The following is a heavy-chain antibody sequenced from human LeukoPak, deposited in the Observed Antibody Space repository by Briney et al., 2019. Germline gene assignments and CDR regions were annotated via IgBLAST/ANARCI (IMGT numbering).Heavy chain of an antibody. CDR2: IRSKAYGGTT. V-gene: IGHV3-49*04. CDR3: TRVAPRVYFDY. CDR1: GFTFGDYA. Sequence: GGSLRLSCTASGFTFGDYAMSWVRQAPGKGLEWVGFIRSKAYGGTTEYAASVKGRFTISRDDSKSIAYLQMNSLKTEDTAVYYCTRVAPRVYFDYWGQGTLVTVSS. J-gene: IGHJ4*02.